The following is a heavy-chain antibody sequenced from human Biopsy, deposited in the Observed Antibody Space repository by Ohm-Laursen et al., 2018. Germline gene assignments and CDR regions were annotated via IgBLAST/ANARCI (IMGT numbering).Heavy chain of an antibody. CDR1: GVSINGGRYY. CDR2: IFYSANT. J-gene: IGHJ6*02. V-gene: IGHV4-31*03. Sequence: SQTLSLTCTVSGVSINGGRYYWNWIRHHPGKGLEWIGNIFYSANTYSNPSLKSRVTISVDTSKNQFSLKLSSVTAADTAVYYCARDSGILNYGNFKYYHYCGMDVWGQGTKVTVSS. CDR3: ARDSGILNYGNFKYYHYCGMDV. D-gene: IGHD4-11*01.